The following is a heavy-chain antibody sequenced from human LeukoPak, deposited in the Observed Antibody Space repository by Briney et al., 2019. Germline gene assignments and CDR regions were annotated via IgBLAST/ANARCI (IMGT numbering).Heavy chain of an antibody. CDR2: ISYDGSNK. V-gene: IGHV3-30-3*01. CDR3: ANYDSSGSLDYYYYGMDV. CDR1: GFTFSSYW. D-gene: IGHD3-22*01. J-gene: IGHJ6*02. Sequence: GGSLRLSCAASGFTFSSYWMNWVRQAPGKGLEWVAVISYDGSNKYYADSVKGRFTISRDNSKNTLYLQMNSLRAEDTAVYYCANYDSSGSLDYYYYGMDVWGQGTTVTVSS.